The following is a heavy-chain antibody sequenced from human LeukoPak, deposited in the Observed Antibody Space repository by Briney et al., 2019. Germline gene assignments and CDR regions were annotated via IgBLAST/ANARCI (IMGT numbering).Heavy chain of an antibody. CDR1: GFTFSSCA. D-gene: IGHD3-3*01. J-gene: IGHJ4*02. CDR2: VSASDGGT. V-gene: IGHV3-23*01. Sequence: PAGSLRLSCAASGFTFSSCAMSWVRQAPGRGLEWVSTVSASDGGTYYADSVKGRFTISRDISKNTLYLQMNSLRAEDTAVYYCAKASGESLLAPFDYWGQGTLVTVSS. CDR3: AKASGESLLAPFDY.